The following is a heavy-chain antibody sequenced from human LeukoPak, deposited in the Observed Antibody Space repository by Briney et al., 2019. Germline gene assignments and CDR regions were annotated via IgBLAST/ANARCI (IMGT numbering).Heavy chain of an antibody. Sequence: GESLQISCKASEYRFTTYWIAWVRQMPGKGLEWMGFIYPGDSDTRYSPSFLGQVTISADDSINTAYLQWSSLQASDIAMYYCARQDASNAFDIWGQGTMVTVSS. CDR1: EYRFTTYW. CDR3: ARQDASNAFDI. V-gene: IGHV5-51*01. CDR2: IYPGDSDT. D-gene: IGHD3-16*01. J-gene: IGHJ3*02.